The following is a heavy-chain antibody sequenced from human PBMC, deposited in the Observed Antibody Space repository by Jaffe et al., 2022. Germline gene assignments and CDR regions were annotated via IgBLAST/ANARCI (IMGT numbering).Heavy chain of an antibody. CDR1: GGSFSGYY. CDR2: INHSGST. CDR3: ARGLRWHKYYFDY. Sequence: QVQLQQWGAGLLKPSETLSLTCAVYGGSFSGYYWSWIRQPPGKGLEWIGEINHSGSTNYNPSLKSRVTISVDTSKNQFSLKLSSVTAADTAVYYCARGLRWHKYYFDYWGQGTLVTVSS. V-gene: IGHV4-34*01. D-gene: IGHD4-17*01. J-gene: IGHJ4*02.